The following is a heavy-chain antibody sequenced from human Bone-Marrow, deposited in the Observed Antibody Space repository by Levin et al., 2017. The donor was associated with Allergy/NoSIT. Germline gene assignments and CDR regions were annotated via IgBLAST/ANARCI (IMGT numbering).Heavy chain of an antibody. CDR1: GYTFISSG. CDR3: ARNQHCRGGTCYPTSMDY. Sequence: GASVKVSCKASGYTFISSGISWVRQAPGQGLEWMGWITSYNGNTNYAQKFQGRVTMTTDTSTSTAYMELRSLRSDDTAVYFCARNQHCRGGTCYPTSMDYWGQGTLVTVSS. V-gene: IGHV1-18*01. CDR2: ITSYNGNT. J-gene: IGHJ4*02. D-gene: IGHD2-15*01.